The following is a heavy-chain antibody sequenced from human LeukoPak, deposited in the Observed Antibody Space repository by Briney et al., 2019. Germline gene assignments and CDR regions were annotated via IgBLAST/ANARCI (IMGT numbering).Heavy chain of an antibody. CDR1: GYTFTSYD. J-gene: IGHJ3*02. V-gene: IGHV1-8*03. CDR2: MNPNSGNT. Sequence: ASVKVSCKASGYTFTSYDINRVRQATGQGLEWMGWMNPNSGNTGYAQKFQGRDTITRNTSISAAYMELSSLRSEDTAVYYCARLSFYSSSWFDDAFDIWGQGTMVTVSS. CDR3: ARLSFYSSSWFDDAFDI. D-gene: IGHD6-13*01.